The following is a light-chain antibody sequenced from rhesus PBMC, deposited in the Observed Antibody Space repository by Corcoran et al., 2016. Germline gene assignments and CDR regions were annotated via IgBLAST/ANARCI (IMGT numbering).Light chain of an antibody. CDR1: QSLVHSNGNTY. J-gene: IGKJ1*01. V-gene: IGKV2-64*01. CDR2: KVS. Sequence: DVVMTQSPLSLPITPGHPASISCRSSQSLVHSNGNTYLSWYQQKPGQPPRLLIYKVSNRDSGFPDRFSGRGAGTDFTLKISGVEAEDGGVYYCGQGNHWPWTFGQGTKVEIK. CDR3: GQGNHWPWT.